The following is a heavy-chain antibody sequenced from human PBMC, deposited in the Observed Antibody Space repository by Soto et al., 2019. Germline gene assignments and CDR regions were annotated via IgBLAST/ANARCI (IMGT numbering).Heavy chain of an antibody. CDR3: ATQKYSSSWYYSYGMDV. D-gene: IGHD6-13*01. CDR2: INHSGST. V-gene: IGHV4-34*01. CDR1: GGSFSGYY. Sequence: PSETLSLTCAVYGGSFSGYYWSWIRQPPGKGLEWIGEINHSGSTNYNPSLKSRVTISVDTSKNQFSLKLSSVTAADTAVYYCATQKYSSSWYYSYGMDVWGQGTTVTVSS. J-gene: IGHJ6*02.